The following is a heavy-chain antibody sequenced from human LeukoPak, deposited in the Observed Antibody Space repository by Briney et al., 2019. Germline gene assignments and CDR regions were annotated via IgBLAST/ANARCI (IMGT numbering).Heavy chain of an antibody. CDR2: ISSSGSTI. J-gene: IGHJ4*02. Sequence: GGSLRLSCAASGFTFSDYYMSWIRQAPGKGLEWVSYISSSGSTIYYADSVKGRFTISRDNSKNTLYLQMNSLRAEDTAVYYCAKESNRYSGSYYFDYWGQGTLVTVSS. D-gene: IGHD1-26*01. V-gene: IGHV3-11*01. CDR3: AKESNRYSGSYYFDY. CDR1: GFTFSDYY.